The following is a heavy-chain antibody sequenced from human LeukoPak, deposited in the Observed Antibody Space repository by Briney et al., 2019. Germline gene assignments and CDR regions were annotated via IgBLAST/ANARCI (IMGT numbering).Heavy chain of an antibody. CDR1: KFTFNNYA. CDR3: ARVGILTGYYYYYMDV. Sequence: PGGSLRLSCLASKFTFNNYAMTWVRQAPGKGLEWVSSISGSGDNMDYADSVKGRFTISRDNSENTLYLQMNSLRGEDTAVYYCARVGILTGYYYYYMDVWGKGTTVTISS. V-gene: IGHV3-23*01. CDR2: ISGSGDNM. D-gene: IGHD3-9*01. J-gene: IGHJ6*03.